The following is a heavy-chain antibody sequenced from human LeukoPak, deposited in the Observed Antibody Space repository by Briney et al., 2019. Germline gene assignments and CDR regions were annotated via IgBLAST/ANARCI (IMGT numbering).Heavy chain of an antibody. CDR1: GFTFRNNW. CDR2: IKEDGSGK. Sequence: GGSLRLSCAVSGFTFRNNWMSWVRQAPGKGLEWVANIKEDGSGKNYVDSVKGRFTISRDNADNSLYLQMNSLRVEDTAVYYCASRLGWGQGTLVTVSS. V-gene: IGHV3-7*01. CDR3: ASRLG. J-gene: IGHJ4*02.